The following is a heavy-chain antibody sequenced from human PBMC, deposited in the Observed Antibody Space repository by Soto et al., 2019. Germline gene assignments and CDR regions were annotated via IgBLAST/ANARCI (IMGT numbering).Heavy chain of an antibody. CDR2: ISYDGSNK. Sequence: HPGGSLRLSCADSGFTFSSYGMHWVRQAPGKGLEWVAVISYDGSNKYYADSVKGRFTISRDNSKNTLYLQMNSLRAEDTAVYYCAKDRSRCGGDCYSYYFDYWGQGTLVTVSS. J-gene: IGHJ4*02. CDR3: AKDRSRCGGDCYSYYFDY. CDR1: GFTFSSYG. V-gene: IGHV3-30*18. D-gene: IGHD2-21*02.